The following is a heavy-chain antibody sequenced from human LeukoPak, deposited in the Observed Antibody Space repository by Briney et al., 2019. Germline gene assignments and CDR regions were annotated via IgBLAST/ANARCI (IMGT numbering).Heavy chain of an antibody. J-gene: IGHJ6*02. CDR1: GFTFDDYA. CDR2: ISWNSGSI. Sequence: PGGSLRLSCAASGFTFDDYAMHWVRQAPGKGLEGVSGISWNSGSIGYADSVKGRFTISRDNAKNSLYLEMNSLRAEDTALYYCAKDIYDFWSGSYGVDVWGQGTTVTVSS. D-gene: IGHD3-3*01. CDR3: AKDIYDFWSGSYGVDV. V-gene: IGHV3-9*01.